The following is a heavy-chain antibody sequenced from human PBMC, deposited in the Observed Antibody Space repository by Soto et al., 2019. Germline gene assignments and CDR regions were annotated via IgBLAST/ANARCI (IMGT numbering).Heavy chain of an antibody. D-gene: IGHD3-10*01. V-gene: IGHV3-23*01. CDR1: GFTFSSYA. J-gene: IGHJ4*02. CDR3: AKETMVRGVITKGGLFAY. CDR2: ISGSGGST. Sequence: EVQLLESGGGLVQPGGSLRLSCAASGFTFSSYAMSWVRQAPGKGLEWVAAISGSGGSTYYADSVKGRFTISRDNSKKTMYLQMNSLRAEDTAVYYCAKETMVRGVITKGGLFAYWGQGTLVTVSS.